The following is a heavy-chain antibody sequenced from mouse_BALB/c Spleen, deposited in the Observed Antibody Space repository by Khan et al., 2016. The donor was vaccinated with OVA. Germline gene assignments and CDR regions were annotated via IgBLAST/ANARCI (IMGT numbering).Heavy chain of an antibody. Sequence: QVQLKQSGPGLVAPSQSLSITCTVSGFSLSSYNIHWVRQPPGKGLDWLGMIWAGGGTDYNSTLKSRLNISTDNSKSQVFLKMNSLQTDDTAMYYCVRAYYRYDGYYALDYRGQRTSVTVSS. CDR1: GFSLSSYN. CDR2: IWAGGGT. V-gene: IGHV2-6-4*01. CDR3: VRAYYRYDGYYALDY. J-gene: IGHJ4*01. D-gene: IGHD2-14*01.